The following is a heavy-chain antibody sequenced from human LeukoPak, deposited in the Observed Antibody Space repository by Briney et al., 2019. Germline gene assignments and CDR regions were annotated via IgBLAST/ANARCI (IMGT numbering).Heavy chain of an antibody. J-gene: IGHJ3*02. CDR1: GFSFNIYE. CDR2: ISSSGATI. V-gene: IGHV3-48*03. D-gene: IGHD3-16*01. CDR3: ARDMGYVWGSPDAFDI. Sequence: GGSLRLSCAASGFSFNIYEMNWVRQAPGKGLEWISYISSSGATIYYADSVKGRFTTSRDNAKSSLYLQMNSLRAEDTAVYYCARDMGYVWGSPDAFDISGQGTMVTVSS.